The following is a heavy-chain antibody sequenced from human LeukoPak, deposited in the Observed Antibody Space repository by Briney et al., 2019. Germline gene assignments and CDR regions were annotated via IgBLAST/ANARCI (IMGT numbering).Heavy chain of an antibody. Sequence: PSGTLSLTCAVYGGSFSGYYWSWIRQPPGKGLEWIGEINHSGSTNYNPSLKSRVTISVDTSKNQFSLKLSSVTAADTAVYYCARDDILTGYGSRYFDYWGQGTLVTVSS. V-gene: IGHV4-34*01. CDR1: GGSFSGYY. CDR3: ARDDILTGYGSRYFDY. J-gene: IGHJ4*02. CDR2: INHSGST. D-gene: IGHD3-9*01.